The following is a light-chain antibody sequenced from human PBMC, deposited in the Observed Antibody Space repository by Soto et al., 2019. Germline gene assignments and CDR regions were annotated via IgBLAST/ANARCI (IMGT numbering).Light chain of an antibody. J-gene: IGLJ3*02. V-gene: IGLV2-18*02. CDR1: SSAVGSYSH. CDR2: EVS. CDR3: SSYTASSTWV. Sequence: QSALTQPPSVSGSPGQSVTISCTGTSSAVGSYSHLSWYQQPPGTAPKLMIYEVSNRPSGVPDRFSGSQSGNTASLTISGLQAEDDADYYCSSYTASSTWVFGGGTKLTV.